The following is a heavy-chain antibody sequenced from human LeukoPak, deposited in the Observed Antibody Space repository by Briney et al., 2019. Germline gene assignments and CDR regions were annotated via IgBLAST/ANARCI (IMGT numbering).Heavy chain of an antibody. CDR2: IYSGGVT. V-gene: IGHV3-66*01. J-gene: IGHJ4*02. CDR1: GFTVSSNY. D-gene: IGHD1-1*01. CDR3: AKTIPSDDGVIDY. Sequence: PGGSLRLSCAASGFTVSSNYMSWVRQAPGKGLEWVSVIYSGGVTYYADSVKGRFTISRDNSKNTLYLQMNSLRAEDTAVYYCAKTIPSDDGVIDYWGQGTLVTVSS.